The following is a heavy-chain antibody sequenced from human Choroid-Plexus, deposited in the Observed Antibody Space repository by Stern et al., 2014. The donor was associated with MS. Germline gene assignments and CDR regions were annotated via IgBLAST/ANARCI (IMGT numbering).Heavy chain of an antibody. CDR1: GFTFSNFG. J-gene: IGHJ4*02. CDR3: AKDRQWSTYFFDY. Sequence: VQLVQSGGGVAQPGRPLILSCAASGFTFSNFGMHWVRQATGKGLEWVALISYDGSDKYYADSMKGRFTIFRDNSKNTLYMHMNSLRAEDTAVYYCAKDRQWSTYFFDYWGQGSLVTVSS. CDR2: ISYDGSDK. V-gene: IGHV3-30*18. D-gene: IGHD2-15*01.